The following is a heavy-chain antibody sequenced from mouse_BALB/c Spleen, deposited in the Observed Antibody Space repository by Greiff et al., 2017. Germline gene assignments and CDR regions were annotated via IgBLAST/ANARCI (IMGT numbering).Heavy chain of an antibody. CDR1: GFTFSSYA. Sequence: EVKLMESGGGLVKPGGSLKLSCAASGFTFSSYAMSWVRQTPEKRLEWVATISSGGSYTYYPDSVKGRFTISRDNAKNTLYLQMSSLRSEDTAMYYCARPSGYDGYWYFDVWGAGTTVTVSS. CDR3: ARPSGYDGYWYFDV. D-gene: IGHD2-2*01. J-gene: IGHJ1*01. V-gene: IGHV5-9-3*01. CDR2: ISSGGSYT.